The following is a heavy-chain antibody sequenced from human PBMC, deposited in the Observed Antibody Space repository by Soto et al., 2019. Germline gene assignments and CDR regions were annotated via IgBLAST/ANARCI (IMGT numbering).Heavy chain of an antibody. CDR1: GGSISSGGYY. CDR3: ARGSFARSESWFDP. V-gene: IGHV4-31*03. J-gene: IGHJ5*02. Sequence: PSETLSLTCTVSGGSISSGGYYLSWIRQHPGKGLEWIGYIYYSGRTYYNPSLHSRVSIAVGTTENQFSLKLTSVTAAGKSVYYCARGSFARSESWFDPWCSGTLFTVSS. CDR2: IYYSGRT. D-gene: IGHD6-19*01.